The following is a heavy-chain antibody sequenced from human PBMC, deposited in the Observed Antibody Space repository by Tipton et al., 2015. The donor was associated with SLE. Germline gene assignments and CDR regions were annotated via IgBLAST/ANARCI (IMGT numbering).Heavy chain of an antibody. Sequence: TLSLTCTVSGGSISSGSYYWSWIRQPAGKGLEWIGRIYTSGSTNYNPSLKSRVTISVDTSKNQFSLKLSSVTAADTAVYYWARGRLSSGYSVGAFDIWGQGTMVTVSS. CDR3: ARGRLSSGYSVGAFDI. CDR2: IYTSGST. V-gene: IGHV4-61*02. D-gene: IGHD3-22*01. CDR1: GGSISSGSYY. J-gene: IGHJ3*02.